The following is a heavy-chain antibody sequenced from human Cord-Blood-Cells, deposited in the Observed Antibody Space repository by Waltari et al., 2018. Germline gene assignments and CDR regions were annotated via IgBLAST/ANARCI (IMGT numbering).Heavy chain of an antibody. V-gene: IGHV3-33*01. Sequence: QVQLVESGGGVVQPGRSLRLSCAASGFTFSSYGMHWVRPAPGKGLEWVAVIWDYGSNKYYADSVKGRFTISRDNSKNTLYLQMNSLRAEDTAVYYCAREGLWEQLLVYWGQGTLVTVSS. J-gene: IGHJ4*02. CDR2: IWDYGSNK. CDR1: GFTFSSYG. CDR3: AREGLWEQLLVY. D-gene: IGHD1-26*01.